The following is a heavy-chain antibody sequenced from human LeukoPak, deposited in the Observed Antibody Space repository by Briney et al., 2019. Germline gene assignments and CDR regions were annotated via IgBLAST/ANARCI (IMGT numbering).Heavy chain of an antibody. CDR3: AREAGYCSSTSCYGPNNLDY. CDR2: IYHGGST. Sequence: SETLSLTCAVSGGSISSSNWWSWVRQPPGKGLEWIGEIYHGGSTNYNPSLKRRVTISVDKSKNQFSLKLNSVTAADTAVYYCAREAGYCSSTSCYGPNNLDYWGLGTLVTVSS. V-gene: IGHV4-4*02. J-gene: IGHJ4*02. D-gene: IGHD2-2*01. CDR1: GGSISSSNW.